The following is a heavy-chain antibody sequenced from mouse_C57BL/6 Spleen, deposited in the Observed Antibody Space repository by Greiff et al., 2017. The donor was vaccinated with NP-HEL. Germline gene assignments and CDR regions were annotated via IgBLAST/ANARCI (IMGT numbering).Heavy chain of an antibody. V-gene: IGHV1-82*01. D-gene: IGHD3-3*01. CDR3: ARAGTSFFAY. CDR1: GYAFSSSW. Sequence: QVQLQQSGPELVKPGASVKISCKASGYAFSSSWMNWVKQRPGKGLEWIGRIYPGDGDTNCNGKFKGKATLTADKSSSTAYMQLSSLTSEDSAVYFCARAGTSFFAYGGQGTLSLSLQ. J-gene: IGHJ3*01. CDR2: IYPGDGDT.